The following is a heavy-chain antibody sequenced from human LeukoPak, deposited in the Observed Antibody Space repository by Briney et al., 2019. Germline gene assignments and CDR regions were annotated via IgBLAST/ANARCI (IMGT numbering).Heavy chain of an antibody. CDR1: GFTFSSYW. J-gene: IGHJ4*02. V-gene: IGHV3-7*01. CDR3: ARDGGGGFTIFGVTDY. D-gene: IGHD3-3*01. Sequence: GGSLRLSCAASGFTFSSYWMSWVRQAPGKGLEWVANIKQDGSEKYYVDSVKGRFTISRDNAKNSLYLQMNSLRAEDTAVYYCARDGGGGFTIFGVTDYWGQGTLVTVSS. CDR2: IKQDGSEK.